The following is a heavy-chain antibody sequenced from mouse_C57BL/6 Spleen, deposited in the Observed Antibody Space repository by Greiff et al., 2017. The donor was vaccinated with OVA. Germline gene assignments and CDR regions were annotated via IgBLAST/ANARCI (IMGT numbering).Heavy chain of an antibody. D-gene: IGHD1-1*01. CDR3: TRSPITTVVEDWYFDV. V-gene: IGHV1-5*01. J-gene: IGHJ1*03. CDR2: IYPGNSDT. Sequence: VQLQQSGTVLARPGASVKMSCKTSGYTFTSYWMHWVKQRPGQGLEWIGAIYPGNSDTSYNQKFKGKAKLTAVTSASTAYMELSSLTNEDSAVYYCTRSPITTVVEDWYFDVWGTGTTGTVSS. CDR1: GYTFTSYW.